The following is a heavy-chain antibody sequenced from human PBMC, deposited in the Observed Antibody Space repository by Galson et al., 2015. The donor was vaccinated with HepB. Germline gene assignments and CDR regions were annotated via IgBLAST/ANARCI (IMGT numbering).Heavy chain of an antibody. D-gene: IGHD2-15*01. J-gene: IGHJ3*02. CDR3: ASPFDCSGGSRYAFDI. V-gene: IGHV1-8*01. Sequence: SVKVSCKASGYTFTSYDINWVRQATGQGLEWMGWMNPNSGNTGYAQKFQGRVTMTRNTSISTAYMELSSLRSEDTAVYYCASPFDCSGGSRYAFDIWGQGTMVTVSS. CDR2: MNPNSGNT. CDR1: GYTFTSYD.